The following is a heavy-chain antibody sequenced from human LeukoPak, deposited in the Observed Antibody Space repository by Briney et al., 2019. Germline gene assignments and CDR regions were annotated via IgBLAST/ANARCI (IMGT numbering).Heavy chain of an antibody. CDR3: AKDGGYCGGDCYSLLLDY. D-gene: IGHD2-21*02. J-gene: IGHJ4*02. CDR2: ISYDGSNK. V-gene: IGHV3-30*18. CDR1: GFTFSSYG. Sequence: GRSLRLSCAASGFTFSSYGMHWVRQAPGKGLEWVAVISYDGSNKHYADSVKGRFTISRDNSKNTLYLQMNSLRAEDTAVYYCAKDGGYCGGDCYSLLLDYWGQGTLVTVSS.